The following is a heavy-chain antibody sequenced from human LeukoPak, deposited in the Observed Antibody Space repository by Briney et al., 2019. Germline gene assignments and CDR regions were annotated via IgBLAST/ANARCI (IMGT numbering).Heavy chain of an antibody. CDR2: MYPGDSDT. CDR1: GYTFTNYW. D-gene: IGHD3-10*01. V-gene: IGHV5-51*01. J-gene: IGHJ4*02. CDR3: AASTYGSGAYVGFDS. Sequence: GESLKISCRAAGYTFTNYWIGWVRQMPGKGLEWMGIMYPGDSDTRYSPSFQGQVTLSADKSISTAYLQWSSLKASDTAMYYCAASTYGSGAYVGFDSRGQGTLVTVSS.